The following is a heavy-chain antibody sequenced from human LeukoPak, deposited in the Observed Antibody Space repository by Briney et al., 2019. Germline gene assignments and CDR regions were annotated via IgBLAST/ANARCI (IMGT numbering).Heavy chain of an antibody. CDR3: ARAPYTRLPYYMDV. CDR1: GFTFSGSA. V-gene: IGHV3-73*01. D-gene: IGHD3-16*01. CDR2: IRSKANSYAT. J-gene: IGHJ6*03. Sequence: GGSLRLSCAASGFTFSGSAMHWVRQASGKGLEWVGRIRSKANSYATAYAASVKGGFTISRDDSKNTAYLQMNSLKTEDTAVYYCARAPYTRLPYYMDVWGKGTTVTISS.